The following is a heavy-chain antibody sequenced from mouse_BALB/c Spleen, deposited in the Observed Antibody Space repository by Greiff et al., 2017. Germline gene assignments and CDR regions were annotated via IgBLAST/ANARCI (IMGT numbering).Heavy chain of an antibody. Sequence: VKLMESGPGLVAPSQSLSITCTVSGFSLTSYDISWIRQPPGKGLEWLGVIWTGGGTNYNSAFMSRLSISKDNSKSQVFLKMNSLQTDDTAIYYCVRTNYRYDDGDFDYWGQGTTLTVSS. CDR1: GFSLTSYD. V-gene: IGHV2-9-2*01. CDR2: IWTGGGT. J-gene: IGHJ2*01. CDR3: VRTNYRYDDGDFDY. D-gene: IGHD2-14*01.